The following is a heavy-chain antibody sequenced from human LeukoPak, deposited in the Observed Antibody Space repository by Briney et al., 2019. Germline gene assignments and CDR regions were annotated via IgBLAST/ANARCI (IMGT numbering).Heavy chain of an antibody. CDR1: GGSISSGSYY. J-gene: IGHJ4*02. D-gene: IGHD3-22*01. Sequence: PSQTLSLTCTVSGGSISSGSYYWSWIRQPAGKGLEWVGRIYTSGSTYYNPSLKSRVTISVDTSKNQFSLKLSSVTAADTAVYYCARDWGRKAYYYDSSGYYFDYWGQGTLVTVSS. CDR2: IYTSGST. V-gene: IGHV4-61*02. CDR3: ARDWGRKAYYYDSSGYYFDY.